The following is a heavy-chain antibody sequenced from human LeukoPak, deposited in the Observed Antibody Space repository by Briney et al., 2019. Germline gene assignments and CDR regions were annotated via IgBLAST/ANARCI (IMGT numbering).Heavy chain of an antibody. D-gene: IGHD4-17*01. CDR2: IRSKAYGGTT. CDR3: ARESGDYDEYYFDY. CDR1: GFTFGDYA. Sequence: GGSLRLSCTASGFTFGDYAMSWFRQAPGKGLEWVGFIRSKAYGGTTEYAASVKGRFTILRDDSKSIAYLQMNSLKTEDTAVYYCARESGDYDEYYFDYWGQGTLVTVSS. V-gene: IGHV3-49*03. J-gene: IGHJ4*02.